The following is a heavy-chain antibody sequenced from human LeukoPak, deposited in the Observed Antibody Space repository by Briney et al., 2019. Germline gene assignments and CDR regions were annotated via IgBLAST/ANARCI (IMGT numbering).Heavy chain of an antibody. CDR1: SGSISSSSYY. CDR2: IHYSGST. CDR3: ARGKTTGVDYFDS. V-gene: IGHV4-39*07. J-gene: IGHJ4*02. Sequence: SETLSLTCTVSSGSISSSSYYWGWIRQPPGKGLEWIGSIHYSGSTYDNPSLKSRVTMSVDTSKNQFSLKLSSVTAADTAVYYCARGKTTGVDYFDSWGQGALVTVSS. D-gene: IGHD4-23*01.